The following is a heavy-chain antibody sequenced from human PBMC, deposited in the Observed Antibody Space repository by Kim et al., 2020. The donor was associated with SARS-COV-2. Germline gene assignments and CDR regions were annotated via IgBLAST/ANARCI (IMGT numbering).Heavy chain of an antibody. J-gene: IGHJ4*02. D-gene: IGHD6-13*01. V-gene: IGHV4-39*01. CDR3: ARGYSSSWPSFGY. Sequence: SETLSLICAVSGGSIMSPNYYWGWIRQPPGKGLECIVVGAPTSNWSPSYNPSLKSRVSISVDTSKNQFSLSLSSVIAADTAVYYCARGYSSSWPSFGYWGQGTLVTVSS. CDR2: PTSNWSP. CDR1: GGSIMSPNYY.